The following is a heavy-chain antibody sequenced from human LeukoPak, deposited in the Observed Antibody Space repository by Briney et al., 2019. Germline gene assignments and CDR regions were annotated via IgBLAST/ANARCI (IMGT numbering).Heavy chain of an antibody. D-gene: IGHD2-15*01. CDR1: GYSISSGYY. J-gene: IGHJ6*03. CDR2: IYHSGST. CDR3: ARHSLQNYYYYHYMDV. Sequence: SETLSLTCAVSGYSISSGYYWGWIRQPPGKGLEWIGSIYHSGSTYYNPSLKSRVTISLEPPKNQFSLKLTSVTAPAPPVYYFARHSLQNYYYYHYMDVWGKGTTVTVSS. V-gene: IGHV4-38-2*01.